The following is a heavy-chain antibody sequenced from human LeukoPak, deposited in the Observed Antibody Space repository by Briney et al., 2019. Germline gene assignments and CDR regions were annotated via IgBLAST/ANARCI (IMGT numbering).Heavy chain of an antibody. D-gene: IGHD3-22*01. Sequence: SVKASCKASGGTFSSYAISWVRQAPGQGLEWMGGIIPIFGTANYAQKFQGRVTITADESTSTAYMELSSLRSEDTAVYYCAREGGDDSSGYYYDNWFDPWGQGTLVTVSS. V-gene: IGHV1-69*13. CDR3: AREGGDDSSGYYYDNWFDP. CDR1: GGTFSSYA. CDR2: IIPIFGTA. J-gene: IGHJ5*02.